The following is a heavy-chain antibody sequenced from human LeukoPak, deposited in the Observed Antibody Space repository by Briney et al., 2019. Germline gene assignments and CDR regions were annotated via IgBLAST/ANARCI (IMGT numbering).Heavy chain of an antibody. CDR1: GFTFISYS. D-gene: IGHD2-2*01. J-gene: IGHJ4*02. Sequence: GGSLRLSCAASGFTFISYSMNWVRQAPGKGLEWVSSVSSTGGYIYYEDSLKGRFTISRDNAKNSLCLQMNSLRVEDTAVYYCASNLGYCSSTSCGDYWGQGTLVTVSS. CDR2: VSSTGGYI. V-gene: IGHV3-21*01. CDR3: ASNLGYCSSTSCGDY.